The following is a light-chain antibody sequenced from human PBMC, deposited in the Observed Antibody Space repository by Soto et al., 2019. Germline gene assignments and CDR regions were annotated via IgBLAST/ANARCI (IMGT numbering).Light chain of an antibody. V-gene: IGKV3-20*01. J-gene: IGKJ1*01. CDR3: QQFGTPPWT. CDR2: GAS. CDR1: QSFSNNY. Sequence: EIVLTQSPGTLSLSPGERATLSCRASQSFSNNYLAWYQQKPGQAPRLLIYGASSRATGIPDRFSGSGSGTHFTLTISRLEPEDFAIYYCQQFGTPPWTFGQGTKVDIK.